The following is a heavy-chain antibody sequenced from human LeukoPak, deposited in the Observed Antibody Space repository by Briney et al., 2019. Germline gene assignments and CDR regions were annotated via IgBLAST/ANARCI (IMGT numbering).Heavy chain of an antibody. CDR2: INHSGST. CDR3: ARGRVVVPAAIREGYYFDY. V-gene: IGHV4-34*01. J-gene: IGHJ4*02. Sequence: SETLSLTCAVYGGSFSGYYWSWIRQPPGKGLEWIGEINHSGSTNYNLSLKSRVTISVDTSKNQFSLKLSSVTAADTAVYYCARGRVVVPAAIREGYYFDYWGQGTLVTVSS. D-gene: IGHD2-2*02. CDR1: GGSFSGYY.